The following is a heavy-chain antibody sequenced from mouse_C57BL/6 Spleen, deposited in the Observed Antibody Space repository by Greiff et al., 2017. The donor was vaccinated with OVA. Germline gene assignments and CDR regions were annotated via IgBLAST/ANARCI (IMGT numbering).Heavy chain of an antibody. CDR2: INPSSGYT. CDR3: ARDPNWSLDN. D-gene: IGHD4-1*01. Sequence: QVQLQQSGAELARPGASVKMSCKASGYTFTSYTMHWVKQRPGQGLEWIGYINPSSGYTKYNQKFKDKATLTVDKSSSTANMQLSNLTSEDSAVYYCARDPNWSLDNWGQGTTLTVSS. CDR1: GYTFTSYT. J-gene: IGHJ2*01. V-gene: IGHV1-4*01.